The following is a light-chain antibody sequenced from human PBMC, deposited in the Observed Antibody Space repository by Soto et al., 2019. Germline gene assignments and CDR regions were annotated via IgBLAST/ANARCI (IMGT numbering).Light chain of an antibody. J-gene: IGKJ4*01. CDR3: QQYGSSPLT. CDR2: GAS. V-gene: IGKV3-20*01. Sequence: EIVLTQSPATLSLSPGERATLSCRASQSVTSSYLAWYQQKPGQAPRLLLYGASSSATGIPDRFRGVGSGTYFTLTISRPEPEDSTVYYCQQYGSSPLTFGGGTKVEI. CDR1: QSVTSSY.